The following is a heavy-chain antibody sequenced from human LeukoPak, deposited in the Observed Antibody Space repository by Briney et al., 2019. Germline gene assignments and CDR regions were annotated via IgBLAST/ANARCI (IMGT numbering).Heavy chain of an antibody. CDR3: ARESGDAFDI. CDR1: GFTFSSYG. J-gene: IGHJ3*02. Sequence: GGSLRLSCAASGFTFSSYGMHWVRQAPGKGLEWVAFIRYDGSNKYYADSVKGRFTISRDSSKNTLYLQMNSLRAEDTAVYYCARESGDAFDIWGQGTMVAVSS. CDR2: IRYDGSNK. V-gene: IGHV3-30*02.